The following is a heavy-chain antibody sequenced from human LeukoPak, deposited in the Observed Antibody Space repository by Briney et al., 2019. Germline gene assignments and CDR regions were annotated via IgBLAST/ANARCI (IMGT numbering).Heavy chain of an antibody. V-gene: IGHV1-18*01. J-gene: IGHJ4*02. Sequence: GASVKVSCKASGHTFTSYDINWVRQATGQGLEWMGWISTYNDNTHYAQKFQGRVTMTTDTSTNTAYMELRSLRSDDTAVYYCAREMAVAGSGVIDSWGQGTLVTVSS. D-gene: IGHD6-19*01. CDR1: GHTFTSYD. CDR2: ISTYNDNT. CDR3: AREMAVAGSGVIDS.